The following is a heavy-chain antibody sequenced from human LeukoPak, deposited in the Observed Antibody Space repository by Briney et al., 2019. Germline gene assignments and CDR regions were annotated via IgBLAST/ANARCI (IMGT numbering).Heavy chain of an antibody. Sequence: GASVKVSCKASGGTFSSYAISWVRQAPGQGLEWMGRIIPIFGTANYAQKFQGRVTITTDESTSTAYMELSSLRSEDTAVYYCARRKGDFWGGYLDYWGQGTLVTVSS. D-gene: IGHD3-3*01. CDR1: GGTFSSYA. CDR3: ARRKGDFWGGYLDY. CDR2: IIPIFGTA. J-gene: IGHJ4*02. V-gene: IGHV1-69*05.